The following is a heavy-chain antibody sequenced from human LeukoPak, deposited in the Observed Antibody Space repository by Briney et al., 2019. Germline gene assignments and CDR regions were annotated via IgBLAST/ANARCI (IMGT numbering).Heavy chain of an antibody. CDR2: IYYSGST. D-gene: IGHD3-3*01. J-gene: IGHJ5*02. CDR3: ARVPAVHDFWSGPNWFDP. CDR1: GDSISSRNW. V-gene: IGHV4-4*02. Sequence: SETLSLTCDVSGDSISSRNWWSWVRQPPVKGLEWIGYIYYSGSTNYNPSLKSRVTISVDTSKNQFSLKLSSVTAADTAVYYCARVPAVHDFWSGPNWFDPWGQGTLVTVSS.